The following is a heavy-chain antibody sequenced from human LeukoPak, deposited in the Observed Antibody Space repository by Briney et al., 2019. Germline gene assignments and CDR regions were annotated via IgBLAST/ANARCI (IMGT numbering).Heavy chain of an antibody. D-gene: IGHD3-9*01. V-gene: IGHV4-4*07. Sequence: SETLSLTCTVSGGSISSYYWSWIRQPAGKGLEWIGRIYTSGSTNYNPSLKSRVTMSVDTSKNQFSLKLSSVTAADTAVYYCARELRYFDWLLFSHRGYFDYWGQGTLVTVSS. CDR3: ARELRYFDWLLFSHRGYFDY. CDR1: GGSISSYY. J-gene: IGHJ4*02. CDR2: IYTSGST.